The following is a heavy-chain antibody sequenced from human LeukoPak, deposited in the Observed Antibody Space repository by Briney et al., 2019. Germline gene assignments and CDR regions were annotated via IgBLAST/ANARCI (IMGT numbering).Heavy chain of an antibody. CDR1: GYTFTGYY. D-gene: IGHD3-9*01. Sequence: ASVKVSCKASGYTFTGYYMHWVRQAPGQGLEWMGWINPNSGGTNYAQKFQGRVTMTRDTSISTAYMELSRLRSDDTAMYYCAREGLHYDILTGYYQNWFDPWGRGTLVTVSS. CDR3: AREGLHYDILTGYYQNWFDP. J-gene: IGHJ5*02. CDR2: INPNSGGT. V-gene: IGHV1-2*02.